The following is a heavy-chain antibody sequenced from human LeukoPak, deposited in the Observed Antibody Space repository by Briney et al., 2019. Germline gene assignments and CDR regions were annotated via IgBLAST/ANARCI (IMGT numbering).Heavy chain of an antibody. CDR2: IIPIFGTA. CDR1: GGTFSSYA. CDR3: ASIIAVAGTLTDY. Sequence: SVKVSCKASGGTFSSYAISWVRQAPGQGLEWMGRIIPIFGTANYAQKFQGRVTITTDESTSTAYMELSSLRSEDTAVYYCASIIAVAGTLTDYWGRGTLVTVSS. J-gene: IGHJ4*02. V-gene: IGHV1-69*05. D-gene: IGHD6-19*01.